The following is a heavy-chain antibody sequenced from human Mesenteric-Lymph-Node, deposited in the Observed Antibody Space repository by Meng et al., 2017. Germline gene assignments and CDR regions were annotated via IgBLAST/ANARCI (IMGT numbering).Heavy chain of an antibody. D-gene: IGHD6-19*01. V-gene: IGHV1-18*01. CDR3: VRGWSSGWYGPPEY. CDR1: GYTFTSYG. Sequence: QVHMVQSEDEVKKPGAQVKVSCKASGYTFTSYGIIWVRQAPGQGLEWMGWISVYNGNTNYAQNFQGRFTMTTDTSTSTAYMELRSLRFDDTAVYYCVRGWSSGWYGPPEYWGQGTLVTVSS. CDR2: ISVYNGNT. J-gene: IGHJ4*02.